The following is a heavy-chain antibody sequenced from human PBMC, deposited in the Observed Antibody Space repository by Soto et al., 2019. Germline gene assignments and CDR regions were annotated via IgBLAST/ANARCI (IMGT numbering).Heavy chain of an antibody. J-gene: IGHJ6*02. D-gene: IGHD5-18*01. CDR1: GFTFSSYG. V-gene: IGHV3-30*18. Sequence: QVQLVESGGGVVQPGRSLRLSCAASGFTFSSYGMHWVRQAPGKGLEWVAVISYDGSNKYYADSVKGRFTISRDNSXXTLYLKMNSLRAEDTAVYYCAKDVQLWSWAYGMDVWGQGTTVTVSS. CDR2: ISYDGSNK. CDR3: AKDVQLWSWAYGMDV.